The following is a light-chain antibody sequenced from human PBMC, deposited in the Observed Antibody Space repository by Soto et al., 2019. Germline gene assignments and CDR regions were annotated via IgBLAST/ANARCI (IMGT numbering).Light chain of an antibody. J-gene: IGKJ4*01. CDR2: DAS. V-gene: IGKV3-11*01. Sequence: EIVLTQSPATLSLSPGERATLSCRASQSVSSYLAWYQQKPGQAPRLLIYDASNRATGIPARFSGSGSGTDFTLTINSLQSEDFAVYYCQPYNNWPLTFGGGNKV. CDR3: QPYNNWPLT. CDR1: QSVSSY.